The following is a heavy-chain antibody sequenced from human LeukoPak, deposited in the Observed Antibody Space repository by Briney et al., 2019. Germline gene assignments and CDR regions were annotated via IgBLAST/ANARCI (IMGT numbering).Heavy chain of an antibody. D-gene: IGHD2-15*01. J-gene: IGHJ4*02. Sequence: PGRSLRLSCAASGFTFSSYGMHWVRQAPGKGLEWVAVISYDGSNKYYADSVKGRFTISRDNSKNTLYLQMNSLRAEDTAVYYCAKGLSDIVVVVAATDWGQGTLVTVSS. CDR2: ISYDGSNK. V-gene: IGHV3-30*18. CDR1: GFTFSSYG. CDR3: AKGLSDIVVVVAATD.